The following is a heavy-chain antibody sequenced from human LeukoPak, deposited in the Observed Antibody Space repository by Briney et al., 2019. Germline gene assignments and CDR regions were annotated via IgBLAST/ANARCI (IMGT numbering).Heavy chain of an antibody. J-gene: IGHJ4*02. Sequence: GGSLRLSCAASGFTFSSYAMSWVRQAPGRGLEWVSAISGSGGSTYYADSVKGRFTISSDNSKNTLYLQMNSLRAEDTAVYYCAKDMVATSFDYWGQGTLVTVSS. D-gene: IGHD5-12*01. CDR3: AKDMVATSFDY. CDR1: GFTFSSYA. CDR2: ISGSGGST. V-gene: IGHV3-23*01.